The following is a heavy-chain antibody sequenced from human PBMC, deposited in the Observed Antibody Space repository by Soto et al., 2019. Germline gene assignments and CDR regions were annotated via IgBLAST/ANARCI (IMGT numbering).Heavy chain of an antibody. CDR2: TYYRSKWYN. J-gene: IGHJ3*02. CDR1: GDSVSSNSAA. V-gene: IGHV6-1*01. CDR3: ARERHRGYSASLDAFDI. D-gene: IGHD1-26*01. Sequence: SQTLSLTCAISGDSVSSNSAAWNWIRQSPSRGLEWLGRTYYRSKWYNDYAVSVKSRITINPDTSKSQFSLQLNSVTPEDTAVYYCARERHRGYSASLDAFDIWGQGTMVTVSS.